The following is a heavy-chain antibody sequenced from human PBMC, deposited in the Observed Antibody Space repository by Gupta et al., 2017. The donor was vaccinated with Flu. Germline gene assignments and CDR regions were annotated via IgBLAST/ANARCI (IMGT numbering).Heavy chain of an antibody. J-gene: IGHJ4*02. Sequence: EVQLVESGGGVVKPGGFLRLACAASGCTSSSYSMNWVRQAPGKGLAWLSFISSSSSYIYYADSVKGRFTLSRDNAKNSLYLQMNSLRAADKAVYYCAMDGPRRWLHSEPLSDDYWGQGTLVTVSS. CDR3: AMDGPRRWLHSEPLSDDY. D-gene: IGHD3-10*01. CDR2: ISSSSSYI. CDR1: GCTSSSYS. V-gene: IGHV3-21*05.